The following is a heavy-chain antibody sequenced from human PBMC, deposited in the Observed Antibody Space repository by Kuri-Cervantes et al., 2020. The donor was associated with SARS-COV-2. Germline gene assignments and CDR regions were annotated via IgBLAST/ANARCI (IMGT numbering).Heavy chain of an antibody. J-gene: IGHJ4*02. CDR3: AGHVGGYVGI. Sequence: SETLSLTCAVSGYSISSGYYWGWIRQPPGKGLEWIGSIYHSGSTYYNPSLKSLVTISVDTSKNQFSLKLSSVTAADTAVYYGAGHVGGYVGIWGQGTLVTVSS. CDR2: IYHSGST. D-gene: IGHD5-12*01. CDR1: GYSISSGYY. V-gene: IGHV4-38-2*01.